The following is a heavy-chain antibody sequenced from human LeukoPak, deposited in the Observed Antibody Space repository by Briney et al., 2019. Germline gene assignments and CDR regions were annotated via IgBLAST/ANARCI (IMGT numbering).Heavy chain of an antibody. CDR3: AKDPRATELTRSY. CDR2: ISSSGGST. CDR1: GFTFSSYA. Sequence: GGSLRLSCAASGFTFSSYAMSWVRQAPGKGLEWVSAISSSGGSTYYADSVKGRFTISRDNSENTLYLQMNSLRAEDTAVYYCAKDPRATELTRSYWGQGTLVTVSS. J-gene: IGHJ4*02. D-gene: IGHD1-14*01. V-gene: IGHV3-23*01.